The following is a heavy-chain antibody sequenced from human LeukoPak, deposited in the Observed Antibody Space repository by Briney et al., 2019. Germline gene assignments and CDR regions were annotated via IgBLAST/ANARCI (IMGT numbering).Heavy chain of an antibody. CDR1: GFTFDDYA. CDR2: ISWNSGTI. J-gene: IGHJ4*02. Sequence: GGSLRLSCAASGFTFDDYAMHWVRQAPGKGLEWVSGISWNSGTIGYADSVKGRFTISRDNAKNSLYLQMNSLRAEDTAVYYCASQRGVYDILTGLNFDYWGQGTLVTVSS. D-gene: IGHD3-9*01. CDR3: ASQRGVYDILTGLNFDY. V-gene: IGHV3-9*01.